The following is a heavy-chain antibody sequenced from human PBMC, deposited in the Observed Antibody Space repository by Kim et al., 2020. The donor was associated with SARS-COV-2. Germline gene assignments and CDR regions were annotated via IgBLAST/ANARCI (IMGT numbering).Heavy chain of an antibody. Sequence: SETLSLTCTVSGGSISSYYWSWIRQPPGKGLEWIGYIYYSGSTNYNPSLKSRVTISVDTSKNQFSLKLSSVTAADTAVYYCARGMFSGYSFNWFDPWGQG. J-gene: IGHJ5*02. CDR3: ARGMFSGYSFNWFDP. V-gene: IGHV4-59*01. D-gene: IGHD3-22*01. CDR1: GGSISSYY. CDR2: IYYSGST.